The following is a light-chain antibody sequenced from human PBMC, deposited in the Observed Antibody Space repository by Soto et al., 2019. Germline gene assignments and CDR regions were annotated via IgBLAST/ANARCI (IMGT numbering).Light chain of an antibody. CDR3: QRSGSAPPYI. V-gene: IGKV3-20*01. CDR2: GAS. J-gene: IGKJ2*01. Sequence: EVVLTQSPGTLSLSPGERATLSCRARQSLDSTYLAWYQQKPGQSPRLVIYGASRRATGIPDRFSGSGSGTDFTLTIGRLEPEDFAVYYCQRSGSAPPYIFGAGTRLDIK. CDR1: QSLDSTY.